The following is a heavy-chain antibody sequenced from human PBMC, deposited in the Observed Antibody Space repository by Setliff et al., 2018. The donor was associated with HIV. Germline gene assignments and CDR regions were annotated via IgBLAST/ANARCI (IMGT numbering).Heavy chain of an antibody. J-gene: IGHJ6*03. CDR1: GGSFNGYF. D-gene: IGHD6-19*01. CDR3: ARNRLTVAAVRYYYMDV. CDR2: INHRGST. V-gene: IGHV4-34*01. Sequence: SETLSLTCAVYGGSFNGYFWSWIRQPPGKGLEWIGEINHRGSTTYNPSLKSRVTISIDTSKNQFSLNLSSVTAADTAVYYCARNRLTVAAVRYYYMDVWGKGTTVTVSS.